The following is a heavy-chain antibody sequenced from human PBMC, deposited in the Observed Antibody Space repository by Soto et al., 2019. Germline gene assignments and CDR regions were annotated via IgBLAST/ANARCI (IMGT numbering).Heavy chain of an antibody. Sequence: QVQLVQSGAEVKKPGASVKVSCKASGYTFTSYGISWVRQAPGQGLDWMGWINPYNGNTNYAQKLQGRVTMTTDTSKNTAYMELRSMRSDDTAVDYCARDWFGIDYWGQGTLVTVSS. CDR3: ARDWFGIDY. J-gene: IGHJ4*02. V-gene: IGHV1-18*01. CDR1: GYTFTSYG. CDR2: INPYNGNT. D-gene: IGHD3-16*01.